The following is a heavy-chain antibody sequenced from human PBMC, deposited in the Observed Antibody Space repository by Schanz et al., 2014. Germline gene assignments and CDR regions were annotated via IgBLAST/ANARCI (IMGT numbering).Heavy chain of an antibody. V-gene: IGHV3-30*03. CDR1: GITLRCYG. Sequence: QVQLVESGGGVVQPGRSLRLSCAASGITLRCYGLHWVRQAPGKGLEWVGFISFDGRNTGYAHSVKGRFTISRDNSKNTVNLQMNSLRAEDTAVYYCARDRRRYCSTASCLHDNWFDPWGQGTLVIVSS. J-gene: IGHJ5*02. CDR3: ARDRRRYCSTASCLHDNWFDP. D-gene: IGHD2-2*01. CDR2: ISFDGRNT.